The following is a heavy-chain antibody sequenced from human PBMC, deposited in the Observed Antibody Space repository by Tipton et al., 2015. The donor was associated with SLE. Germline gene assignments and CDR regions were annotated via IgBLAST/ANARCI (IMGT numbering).Heavy chain of an antibody. V-gene: IGHV3-7*01. CDR2: IEQDGSEK. J-gene: IGHJ4*02. D-gene: IGHD2-21*01. CDR1: GFTLRNYW. Sequence: QLVQSGGGLVQPGGSLRLSCAASGFTLRNYWMSWVRQAPGKGLEWVANIEQDGSEKYYVDSVKGRFTISRDNAKNSLYLQMNSLRAEDTALYYCAREGDAYQFDDWGQGTLVSVSS. CDR3: AREGDAYQFDD.